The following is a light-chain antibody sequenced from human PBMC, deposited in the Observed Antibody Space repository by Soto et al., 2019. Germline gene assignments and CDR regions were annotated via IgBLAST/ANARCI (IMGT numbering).Light chain of an antibody. CDR3: QQYGSSPLFT. CDR1: QSVSSSY. V-gene: IGKV3-20*01. Sequence: EIVLTQSPGTLSLSPGERATLSCRASQSVSSSYLAWYHQNPGQAPRLLIYGASSRATGIPDRFSGSGSGTDFTLTISRLEPEDFAGYYCQQYGSSPLFTFGPGTKVDIK. CDR2: GAS. J-gene: IGKJ3*01.